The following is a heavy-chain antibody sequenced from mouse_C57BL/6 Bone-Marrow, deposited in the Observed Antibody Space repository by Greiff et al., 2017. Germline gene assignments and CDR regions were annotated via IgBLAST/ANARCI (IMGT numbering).Heavy chain of an antibody. CDR1: GYTFTSSW. CDR2: IDPSDSYT. J-gene: IGHJ1*03. CDR3: AREGTTVDWYFDV. V-gene: IGHV1-69*01. D-gene: IGHD1-1*01. Sequence: VQLQQPGAELVMPGASVKLSCKASGYTFTSSWMHWVKQRPGQGLEWFGEIDPSDSYTNYNPKFKGKSTLTVDKSSSAAYMRLSSLTSEDSAVYYCAREGTTVDWYFDVWGKGTTVTVSS.